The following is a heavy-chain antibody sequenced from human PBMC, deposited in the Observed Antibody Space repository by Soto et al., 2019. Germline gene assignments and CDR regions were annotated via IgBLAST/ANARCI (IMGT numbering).Heavy chain of an antibody. CDR1: GYTFTSHD. CDR2: MNPNSGHT. D-gene: IGHD2-2*01. V-gene: IGHV1-8*01. Sequence: ASVKVSCKASGYTFTSHDINWMRQATGQGLEWMEWMNPNSGHTNYAQKFQGRVTMTRDTSISTAYMELTNLRSEDTAIYYCASDMSTTWGQGTLVTVSS. CDR3: ASDMSTT. J-gene: IGHJ5*02.